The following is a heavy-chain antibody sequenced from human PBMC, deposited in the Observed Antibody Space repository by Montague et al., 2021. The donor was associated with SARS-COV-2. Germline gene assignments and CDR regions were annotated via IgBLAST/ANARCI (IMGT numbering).Heavy chain of an antibody. D-gene: IGHD3-22*01. V-gene: IGHV4-39*01. CDR2: IYYSGST. Sequence: SETLSLTCTVSGGSISSSNYYWGWIRQPPGEGLEWIGSIYYSGSTYYSPSLKSRVTISVDTSKNQFSLKLSSVTAADTAVYYCASPTYYYDSSGSDAFDIWGQGTMVTVSS. J-gene: IGHJ3*02. CDR3: ASPTYYYDSSGSDAFDI. CDR1: GGSISSSNYY.